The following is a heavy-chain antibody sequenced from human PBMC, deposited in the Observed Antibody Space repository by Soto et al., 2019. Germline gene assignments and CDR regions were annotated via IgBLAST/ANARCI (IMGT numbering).Heavy chain of an antibody. CDR2: INHSGST. Sequence: SETLSLTCAVYGGSFIGYYWSWIRQPPGKGLEWIGEINHSGSTNYNPSLKSRVTISVDTSKNQCSLKLSSVTAADTAVYYCARTLMPNYDILTGYNDYWGQGTQVTVSS. J-gene: IGHJ4*02. D-gene: IGHD3-9*01. CDR3: ARTLMPNYDILTGYNDY. CDR1: GGSFIGYY. V-gene: IGHV4-34*01.